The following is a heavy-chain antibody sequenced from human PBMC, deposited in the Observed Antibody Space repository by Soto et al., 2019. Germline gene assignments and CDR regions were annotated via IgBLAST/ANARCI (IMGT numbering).Heavy chain of an antibody. V-gene: IGHV3-74*01. Sequence: PGGSLRLSCAASGFTFSSYWMHWVRQAPGKGLVWVSRINSDGSSTSYADSVKGRFTISRDNAKNTLYLQMNSLRAEDTAVYYCARVPYDYIWGSYRTVSPYYVDVWGKGTTVTVSS. CDR1: GFTFSSYW. D-gene: IGHD3-16*02. J-gene: IGHJ6*03. CDR3: ARVPYDYIWGSYRTVSPYYVDV. CDR2: INSDGSST.